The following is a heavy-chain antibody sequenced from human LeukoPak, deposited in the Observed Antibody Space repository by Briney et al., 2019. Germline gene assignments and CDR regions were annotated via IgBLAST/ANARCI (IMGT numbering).Heavy chain of an antibody. J-gene: IGHJ4*02. Sequence: PGRSLRLSCAASGFTFGSYAMHWVRQAPGKGLEWVAVISYDGSNKYYADSVKGRFTISRDNSKNTLYLQMNSLRAEDTAVYYCARRYCSSTSCYNIDHFDYWGQGTLVTVSS. CDR1: GFTFGSYA. V-gene: IGHV3-30*01. D-gene: IGHD2-2*02. CDR3: ARRYCSSTSCYNIDHFDY. CDR2: ISYDGSNK.